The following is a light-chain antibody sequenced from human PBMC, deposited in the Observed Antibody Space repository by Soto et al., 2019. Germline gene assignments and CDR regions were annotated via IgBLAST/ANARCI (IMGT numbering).Light chain of an antibody. CDR2: EVS. Sequence: QSALTQPASAAGSPGQSITISCIGSSSEVGGYNFVSWYQQYACKAPKLMIYEVSNRPSGVSERLSASKSGNTSSLTISGLQAEDEVGYCCSSYTSSNPPVVVGGGTKLTGL. CDR3: SSYTSSNPPVV. J-gene: IGLJ2*01. V-gene: IGLV2-14*01. CDR1: SSEVGGYNF.